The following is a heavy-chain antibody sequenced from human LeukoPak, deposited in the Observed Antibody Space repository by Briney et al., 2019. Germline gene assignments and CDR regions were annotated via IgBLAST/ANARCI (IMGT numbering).Heavy chain of an antibody. CDR3: ARDYKYAFDN. Sequence: QSGGSLRLSCAASGFRFSDYSMIWVRQPPGKALEWISYIGISSGHTNYADSVKGRFTISGDKAKNSLYLQMNSLRVEDTAVYYCARDYKYAFDNWGQGTLVTVSS. J-gene: IGHJ4*02. D-gene: IGHD5-24*01. CDR1: GFRFSDYS. CDR2: IGISSGHT. V-gene: IGHV3-48*01.